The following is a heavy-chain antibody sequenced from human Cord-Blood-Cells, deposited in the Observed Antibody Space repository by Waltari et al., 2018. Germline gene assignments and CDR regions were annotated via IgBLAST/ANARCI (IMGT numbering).Heavy chain of an antibody. D-gene: IGHD5-12*01. CDR1: GDRLPTNSSA. J-gene: IGHJ3*02. Sequence: QVQLQQSGPVLVKPSHTLSLTCAISGDRLPTNSSALYLFRQSPSRGPEWLGRTYYRAKWYNDYAVTVKSRITISPDTSKNQFSLKLNAVTPEDTAVYYCAKDVRSHRRVSGDDAFDIWGQGTMVTVSS. V-gene: IGHV6-1*01. CDR2: TYYRAKWYN. CDR3: AKDVRSHRRVSGDDAFDI.